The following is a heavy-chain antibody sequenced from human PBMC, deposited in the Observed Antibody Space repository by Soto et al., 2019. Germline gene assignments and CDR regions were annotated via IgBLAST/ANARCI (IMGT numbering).Heavy chain of an antibody. V-gene: IGHV3-30*18. CDR3: AKEKGLGGGDAFDI. CDR2: ISYDGSNK. Sequence: QVQLVESEGGVVQPGRSLRLSCAASGFTFSSYGMHWVRQAPGKGLEWVAVISYDGSNKYYADSVKGRFTISRDNSKNTLYLQMNSLRAEDTAVYYCAKEKGLGGGDAFDIWGRGTMVTVSS. D-gene: IGHD3-16*01. CDR1: GFTFSSYG. J-gene: IGHJ3*02.